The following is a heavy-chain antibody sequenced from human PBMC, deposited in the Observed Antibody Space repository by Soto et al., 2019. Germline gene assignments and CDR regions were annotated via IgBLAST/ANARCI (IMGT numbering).Heavy chain of an antibody. J-gene: IGHJ5*02. CDR2: IIPIFGTA. CDR3: ARVWLPPVGFDP. D-gene: IGHD5-18*01. CDR1: GGTLSSYA. Sequence: QVQLVQSGAEVKKPGSSVKVSCKASGGTLSSYAISWVRQAPGQGLEWMVGIIPIFGTANYAQKFQGRVTITADKSTSTAYMELSSLRSEDTAVYYCARVWLPPVGFDPWGQGTLVTVSS. V-gene: IGHV1-69*06.